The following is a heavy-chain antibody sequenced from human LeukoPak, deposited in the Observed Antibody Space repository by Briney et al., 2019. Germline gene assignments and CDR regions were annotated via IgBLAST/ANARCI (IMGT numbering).Heavy chain of an antibody. V-gene: IGHV1-69*02. CDR3: RSSGGYSNTNFDG. Sequence: SVKVSCTASGGTFSSYTISWVRQAPGQGLEWLGRIIPILGIANYAQKFQGRVTITSDKSTSTAYMELSRLRSEDTAVYYCRSSGGYSNTNFDGWGQGTLVTVSS. D-gene: IGHD1-26*01. J-gene: IGHJ4*02. CDR2: IIPILGIA. CDR1: GGTFSSYT.